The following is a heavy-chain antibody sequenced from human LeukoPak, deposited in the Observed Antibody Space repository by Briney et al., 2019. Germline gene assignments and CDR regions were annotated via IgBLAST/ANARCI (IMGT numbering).Heavy chain of an antibody. CDR2: ISYDGSNN. J-gene: IGHJ4*02. CDR1: GFTFSSYA. V-gene: IGHV3-30*04. Sequence: GGSLRLSCAASGFTFSSYAMHWVRQAPGKGLEWVAVISYDGSNNYYADSVKGRFTISRDNSKNTLYLQMNSLRAEDTAVYYCARDPSPKYCSGGSCYFYFDYWGQGTLVTVSS. CDR3: ARDPSPKYCSGGSCYFYFDY. D-gene: IGHD2-15*01.